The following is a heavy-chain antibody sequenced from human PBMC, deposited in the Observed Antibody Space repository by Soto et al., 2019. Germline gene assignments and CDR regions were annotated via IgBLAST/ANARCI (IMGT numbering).Heavy chain of an antibody. CDR1: GFSLSNVKVG. V-gene: IGHV2-26*02. D-gene: IGHD6-6*01. CDR2: LFSNDDK. CDR3: ARVAARRGWFDP. Sequence: VTLKESGPVLVKPTGTLTLTCTVSGFSLSNVKVGVSWIRQPPGKALEWLAHLFSNDDKSYNTSLKSRLIISQDTAKSQVVLSMTDLDPMDTGTYYCARVAARRGWFDPWGPGTLVTVSS. J-gene: IGHJ5*02.